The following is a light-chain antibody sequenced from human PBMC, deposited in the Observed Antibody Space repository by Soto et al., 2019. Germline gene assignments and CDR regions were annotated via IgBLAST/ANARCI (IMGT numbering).Light chain of an antibody. V-gene: IGLV2-14*03. J-gene: IGLJ2*01. CDR1: SSDVGGYNY. CDR3: TSYTTTSTVI. Sequence: QSALTQPASVSGSPGQSSTISCTGTSSDVGGYNYVSWYQQHPGKAPKLLIYDVNNRPSGVSNRYSGSKSGNTASLTISGLQAEDEADYYCTSYTTTSTVIFGGGTKPTVL. CDR2: DVN.